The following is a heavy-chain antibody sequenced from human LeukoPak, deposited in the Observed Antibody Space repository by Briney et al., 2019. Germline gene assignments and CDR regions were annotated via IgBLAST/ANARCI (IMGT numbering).Heavy chain of an antibody. D-gene: IGHD3-10*02. CDR1: GGSFSGYY. V-gene: IGHV4-34*01. J-gene: IGHJ3*02. CDR3: AGDVDRMVGASDI. Sequence: PSETLSLTCAVYGGSFSGYYWSWIRQPPGKGLEWIGEINHSGSTNYNPSLKSRVTISVDTSKNQFSLKLSSVTAADTAVFYCAGDVDRMVGASDIWGQGTMVTVSS. CDR2: INHSGST.